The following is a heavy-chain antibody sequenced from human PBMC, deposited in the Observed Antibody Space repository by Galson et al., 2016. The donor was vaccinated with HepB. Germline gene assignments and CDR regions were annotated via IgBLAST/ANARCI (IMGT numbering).Heavy chain of an antibody. J-gene: IGHJ4*02. V-gene: IGHV3-30*14. CDR1: GFTLSSYSYA. D-gene: IGHD2-2*01. CDR3: TRGGRHCSSSDCYGASPLEY. Sequence: SLRLSCAVSGFTLSSYSYAMNWVRQAPGKGLEWVAVTSYDGKIKNYADSVKGRFTISMDTSKNTLNLQMNGLRVEDTAVYYCTRGGRHCSSSDCYGASPLEYWGQGTLVTVSS. CDR2: TSYDGKIK.